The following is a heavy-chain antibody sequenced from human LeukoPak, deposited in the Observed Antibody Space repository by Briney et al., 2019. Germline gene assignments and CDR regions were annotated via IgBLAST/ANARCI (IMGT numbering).Heavy chain of an antibody. Sequence: PSETLSLTCTVSGGSISSYYWSWIRQPAGKGLEWIGRIYTSGSTNYNASLKSRVSMSVDTSKNQFSLKLSSVTAADTAVFYCARENSGSYREFDYWGQGTLITVSS. J-gene: IGHJ4*02. CDR1: GGSISSYY. D-gene: IGHD1-26*01. CDR3: ARENSGSYREFDY. V-gene: IGHV4-4*07. CDR2: IYTSGST.